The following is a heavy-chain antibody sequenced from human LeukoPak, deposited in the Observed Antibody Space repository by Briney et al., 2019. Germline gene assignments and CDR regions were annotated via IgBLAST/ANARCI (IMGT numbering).Heavy chain of an antibody. CDR1: GYTFTSYG. D-gene: IGHD3-22*01. CDR2: ISAYNGNT. V-gene: IGHV1-18*01. Sequence: ASVKVSCKASGYTFTSYGISWVRQAPGQGLEWMGWISAYNGNTNYAQKLQGRVTMTTDTSTSTACMELRSLRSDDTAVYYCARVIVAYYYDSSGKYYFDYWGQGTLVTVSS. CDR3: ARVIVAYYYDSSGKYYFDY. J-gene: IGHJ4*02.